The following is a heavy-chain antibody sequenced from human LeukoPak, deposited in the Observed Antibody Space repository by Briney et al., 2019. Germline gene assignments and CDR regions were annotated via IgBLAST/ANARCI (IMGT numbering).Heavy chain of an antibody. V-gene: IGHV3-33*01. CDR3: ARDSNILTGYYINYYGMDV. D-gene: IGHD3-9*01. CDR2: IWYDGSNK. CDR1: GFTFSSYG. Sequence: GGSLRLSCAASGFTFSSYGMHWVRQAPGKGLEWVAVIWYDGSNKYYADSVKGRFTISSDNSKNTLYLQMNSLRAEDTAVYYCARDSNILTGYYINYYGMDVWGQGTTVTVSS. J-gene: IGHJ6*02.